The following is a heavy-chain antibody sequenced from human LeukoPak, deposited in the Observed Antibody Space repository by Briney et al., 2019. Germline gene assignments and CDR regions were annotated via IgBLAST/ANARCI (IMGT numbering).Heavy chain of an antibody. CDR3: ARDYRLSGSYLFDY. CDR2: INPNSGGT. V-gene: IGHV1-2*02. Sequence: ASVKVSCKASGYTFTGYYMHWVRQAPGQGLEWMGWINPNSGGTNYAQKFQGRVTMTRDTSISTAYMELSRLRSDDTAVYYCARDYRLSGSYLFDYWGQGTLVTVSS. CDR1: GYTFTGYY. D-gene: IGHD1-26*01. J-gene: IGHJ4*02.